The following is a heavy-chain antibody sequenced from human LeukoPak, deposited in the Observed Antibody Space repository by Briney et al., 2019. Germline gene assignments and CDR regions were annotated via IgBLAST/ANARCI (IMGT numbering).Heavy chain of an antibody. D-gene: IGHD6-13*01. CDR3: ARSHSSSWYGAHY. CDR2: ISSSGSTI. CDR1: GFTVSDYY. V-gene: IGHV3-11*01. Sequence: GGSLRLSCAASGFTVSDYYMSWIRQAPGKGLEWVSYISSSGSTIYYADSVKGRFTISRDNAKNSLYLQMNSLRAEDTAVYYCARSHSSSWYGAHYWGQGTLVTVSS. J-gene: IGHJ4*02.